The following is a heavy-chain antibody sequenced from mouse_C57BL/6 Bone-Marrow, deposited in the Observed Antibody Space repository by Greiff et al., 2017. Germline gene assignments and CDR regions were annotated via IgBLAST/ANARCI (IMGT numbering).Heavy chain of an antibody. CDR1: GFNIKDYY. CDR3: ALLLRSWFAF. J-gene: IGHJ3*01. D-gene: IGHD1-1*01. Sequence: VQLQQSGAELVRPGASVKLSCTASGFNIKDYYMPWVKQRPEPGLEWIGRIDPGGGDTEYAPKFQGKATMTADTASNTAYLQLSSLTSEDTAVYYCALLLRSWFAFWGKGTLVTVSA. CDR2: IDPGGGDT. V-gene: IGHV14-1*01.